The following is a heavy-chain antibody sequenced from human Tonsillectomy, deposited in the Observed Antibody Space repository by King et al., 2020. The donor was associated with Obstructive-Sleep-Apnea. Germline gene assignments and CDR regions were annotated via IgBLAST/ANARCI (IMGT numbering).Heavy chain of an antibody. D-gene: IGHD3-22*01. J-gene: IGHJ4*02. CDR2: IYYSGST. CDR3: ARVGTYYYDSSGYRYFDY. Sequence: QLQESGPGLVKPSQTLSLTCTVSGGSISIGDYYWGCMRQPPGKGREGIGYIYYSGSTYYNPSPKSRVTISVDTSKNQFSLKLSSVTAADTAVYYCARVGTYYYDSSGYRYFDYWGQGTLVTVSS. CDR1: GGSISIGDYY. V-gene: IGHV4-30-4*01.